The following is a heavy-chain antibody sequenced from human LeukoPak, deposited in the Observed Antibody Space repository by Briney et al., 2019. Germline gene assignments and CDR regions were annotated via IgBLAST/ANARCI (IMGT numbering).Heavy chain of an antibody. CDR3: ARLGAAAGFHYYYYYYMDV. D-gene: IGHD6-13*01. J-gene: IGHJ6*03. Sequence: SETLPLTCTVSGGSISSYYWSWIRQPPGKGLEWIGYIYTSGSTNYNPSLKSRVTISVDTSKNQFSLKLSSVTAADTAVYYCARLGAAAGFHYYYYYYMDVWDKGTTVTVSS. CDR1: GGSISSYY. V-gene: IGHV4-4*09. CDR2: IYTSGST.